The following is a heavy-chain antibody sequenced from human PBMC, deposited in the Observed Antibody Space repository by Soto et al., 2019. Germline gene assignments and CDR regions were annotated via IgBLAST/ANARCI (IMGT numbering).Heavy chain of an antibody. CDR2: INPETGGT. Sequence: RASVKVSCKASGYTFTGYYVHWVREAPGQGLEWMGWINPETGGTSYAQKFQGRVTLSRDTSINTAYLELSSLRFDEAAVYFCARERFQVISDGMDVWGQGTTVTVSS. J-gene: IGHJ6*02. V-gene: IGHV1-2*02. CDR1: GYTFTGYY. D-gene: IGHD2-21*01. CDR3: ARERFQVISDGMDV.